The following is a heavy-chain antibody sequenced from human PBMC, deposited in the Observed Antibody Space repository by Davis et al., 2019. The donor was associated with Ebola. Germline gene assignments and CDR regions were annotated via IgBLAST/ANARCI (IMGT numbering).Heavy chain of an antibody. CDR1: GFTFSRNA. CDR3: AKDHDYGDYAFDY. Sequence: PGGSLRLSCAASGFTFSRNAMSWVRQAPGQGLEWVSAISGSGGSTYYADSVKGRFTISRDNSKNTLYLQMNSLRAEDTAVYYCAKDHDYGDYAFDYWGQGTLVTVSS. J-gene: IGHJ4*02. D-gene: IGHD4-17*01. V-gene: IGHV3-23*01. CDR2: ISGSGGST.